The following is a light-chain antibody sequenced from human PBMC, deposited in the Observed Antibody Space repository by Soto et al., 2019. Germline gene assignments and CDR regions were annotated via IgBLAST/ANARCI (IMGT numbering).Light chain of an antibody. V-gene: IGKV1-9*01. CDR1: QGIGTY. CDR2: ASS. CDR3: QQVDSYPRT. J-gene: IGKJ1*01. Sequence: IQLTQSPSSLSASVGDRVTVTCRASQGIGTYLVWYQQKSGKAPTVLIYASSTLQTGVPSRFSGSGSGIDFSLTISSLHPEDVATYYCQQVDSYPRTFGQGTKV.